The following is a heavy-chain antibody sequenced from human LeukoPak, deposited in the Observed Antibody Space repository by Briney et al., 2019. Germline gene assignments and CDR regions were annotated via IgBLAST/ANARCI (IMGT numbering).Heavy chain of an antibody. D-gene: IGHD3-10*01. CDR2: IYYSGST. V-gene: IGHV4-59*01. J-gene: IGHJ5*01. Sequence: SETLSLTCTVSGGSISSYYWSWIRQPPGKGLEWIGYIYYSGSTNYNPSLKSRVTISVDTSKNQFSLKLSSVTAADTAVYYCARDYKGTSWFDSWGQGTLVTVSS. CDR1: GGSISSYY. CDR3: ARDYKGTSWFDS.